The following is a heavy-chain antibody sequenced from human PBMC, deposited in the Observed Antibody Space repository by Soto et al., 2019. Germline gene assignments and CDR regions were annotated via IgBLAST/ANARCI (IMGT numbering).Heavy chain of an antibody. CDR3: ARGGIVLVPVSAGNSLAP. V-gene: IGHV1-46*01. Sequence: ASVKVSGKASVYSFTTYHIHWVRQAPGRGLESMGLINPDAGATNYAQRFQGRLRLTRDTSTSTVYMELRSLRFDDTAVYYCARGGIVLVPVSAGNSLAPCGQGTLLAV. D-gene: IGHD2-2*01. CDR1: VYSFTTYH. CDR2: INPDAGAT. J-gene: IGHJ5*02.